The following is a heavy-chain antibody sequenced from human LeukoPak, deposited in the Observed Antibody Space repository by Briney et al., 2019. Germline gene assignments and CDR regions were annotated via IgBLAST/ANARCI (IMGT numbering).Heavy chain of an antibody. CDR2: ISGSGGST. CDR3: ARDLGQYYDTSDNWFDP. CDR1: GFTFSSYG. V-gene: IGHV3-23*01. J-gene: IGHJ5*02. Sequence: GGTLRLSCAASGFTFSSYGMSWVRQAPGKGLEWVSAISGSGGSTYYADSVKGRFTISRDNAKNTLNLQMNSLRAEDTAVYYCARDLGQYYDTSDNWFDPWGQGTLVTVSS. D-gene: IGHD3-22*01.